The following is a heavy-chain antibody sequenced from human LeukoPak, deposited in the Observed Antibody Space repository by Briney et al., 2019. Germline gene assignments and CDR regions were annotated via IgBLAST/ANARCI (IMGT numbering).Heavy chain of an antibody. CDR2: INHSGST. Sequence: RASETLSLTCAVYGGSFSGYYWSWIRQPPGKGLEWIGEINHSGSTSYNPSLKSRVTISVDTSKNQFSLKLSSVTAADTAVYYCARGPRIQLWGGFDPWGQGTLVTVSS. V-gene: IGHV4-34*01. J-gene: IGHJ5*02. CDR3: ARGPRIQLWGGFDP. CDR1: GGSFSGYY. D-gene: IGHD5-18*01.